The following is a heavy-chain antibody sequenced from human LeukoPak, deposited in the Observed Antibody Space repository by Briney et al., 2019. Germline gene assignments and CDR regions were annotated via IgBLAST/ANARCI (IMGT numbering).Heavy chain of an antibody. CDR3: ARDIYSRYYGMDV. Sequence: GGSLRLSCAASGFTVSSNYMSWVRQAPGKGLEWVSVIYSGGSTYYADSVKGRFTISRDNSTNTLYLQMNSLRAEDTAVYYCARDIYSRYYGMDVWGQGTTVTVSS. D-gene: IGHD4-11*01. V-gene: IGHV3-53*01. CDR1: GFTVSSNY. CDR2: IYSGGST. J-gene: IGHJ6*02.